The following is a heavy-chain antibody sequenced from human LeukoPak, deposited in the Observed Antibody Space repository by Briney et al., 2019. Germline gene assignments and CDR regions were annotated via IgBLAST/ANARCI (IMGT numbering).Heavy chain of an antibody. D-gene: IGHD4-11*01. CDR3: ARDATRYGMDV. J-gene: IGHJ6*02. CDR2: MNPNSGNT. CDR1: GGTFSSYA. Sequence: ASVKVSCKASGGTFSSYAINWVRQATGQGLEWMGWMNPNSGNTGYAQKFQGRVTMTTDTSTSTAYMELRSLRSDDTAVYYCARDATRYGMDVWGQGTTVTVSS. V-gene: IGHV1-8*02.